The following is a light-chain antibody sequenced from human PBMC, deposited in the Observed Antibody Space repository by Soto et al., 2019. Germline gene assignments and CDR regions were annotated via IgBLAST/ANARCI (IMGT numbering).Light chain of an antibody. V-gene: IGKV1-5*03. CDR3: QHYNSYSEA. Sequence: MQMKNSPSTQTASVGDSVTITCRASQSISSWLAWYQQKPGNAPKLLIYKASTLKSGVPSRFSGSGSGTEFTLTISSLQPDDFATYYCQHYNSYSEAFGQGTKVDNK. CDR2: KAS. CDR1: QSISSW. J-gene: IGKJ1*01.